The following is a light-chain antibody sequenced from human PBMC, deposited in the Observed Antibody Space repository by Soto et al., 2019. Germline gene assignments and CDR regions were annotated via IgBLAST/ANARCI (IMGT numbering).Light chain of an antibody. CDR2: EVS. V-gene: IGLV2-8*01. CDR1: SSDVGAYNY. CDR3: SSHAGNNNYV. J-gene: IGLJ1*01. Sequence: QSALTQPPSASGSLGQSVTISCTGTSSDVGAYNYVSWYQQHPGKAPKLMIYEVSKRPSGVPDRFSGSKSGYTASLTVSGLQAEDEADYYCSSHAGNNNYVFGTGTKVIVL.